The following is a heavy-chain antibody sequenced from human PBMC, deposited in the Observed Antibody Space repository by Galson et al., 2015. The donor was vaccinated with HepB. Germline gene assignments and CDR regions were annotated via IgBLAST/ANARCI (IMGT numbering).Heavy chain of an antibody. CDR1: GFTFSDYY. CDR3: ARDPQPVTGTYFYYYGMDV. J-gene: IGHJ6*02. Sequence: SLRLSCAASGFTFSDYYMSWIRQAPGKGLDWVSYISNSGSTIHYADSVQGRFIISRDNAKNSLYLQMNSLRAEDTAVYYCARDPQPVTGTYFYYYGMDVWGQGTTVHVSS. D-gene: IGHD6-19*01. CDR2: ISNSGSTI. V-gene: IGHV3-11*01.